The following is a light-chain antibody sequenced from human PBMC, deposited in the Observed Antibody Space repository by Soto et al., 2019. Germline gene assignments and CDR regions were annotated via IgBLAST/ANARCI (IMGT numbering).Light chain of an antibody. CDR2: DAS. CDR1: QSVSSY. CDR3: QQRSNWHRVT. V-gene: IGKV3-11*01. J-gene: IGKJ1*01. Sequence: EIVLTQSPATLSLSPGERATLSCRASQSVSSYLAWYQQKPGQAPRLLIYDASNRATGIPARFSGSGSGTDFTLTISSLEPEDFAVYYCQQRSNWHRVTFGQGTKVEIK.